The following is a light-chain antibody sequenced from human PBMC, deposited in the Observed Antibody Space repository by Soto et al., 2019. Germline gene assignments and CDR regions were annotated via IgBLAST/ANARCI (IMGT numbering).Light chain of an antibody. CDR2: GAS. J-gene: IGKJ1*01. CDR3: QQYNNWPMWT. V-gene: IGKV3-15*01. Sequence: EIVMTQSPATLSVSPGERATLSCRASQSITRKLAWYQKSPGQAPRLLIYGASTRATGIPARFSGSGSGTELTLTINSLQSEDFAVYYCQQYNNWPMWTFGQGTKVDIK. CDR1: QSITRK.